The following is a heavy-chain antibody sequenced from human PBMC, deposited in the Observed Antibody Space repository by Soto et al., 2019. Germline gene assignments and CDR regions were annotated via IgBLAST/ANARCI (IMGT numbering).Heavy chain of an antibody. Sequence: GASVKVSCKASGVTFSRFAISWVRQAPGQGLEWMGGIIPMFGKANYAQKFQGRVTITADESTSTGYMELRSLTSEDTAVYYCARDGTLYDSNGYYYVYWGQGTLVTVSS. J-gene: IGHJ4*02. CDR2: IIPMFGKA. D-gene: IGHD3-22*01. V-gene: IGHV1-69*13. CDR1: GVTFSRFA. CDR3: ARDGTLYDSNGYYYVY.